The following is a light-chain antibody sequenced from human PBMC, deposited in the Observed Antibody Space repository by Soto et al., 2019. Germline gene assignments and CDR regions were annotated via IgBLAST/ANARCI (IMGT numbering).Light chain of an antibody. Sequence: QSVLTQPASVSGSLGQSITISCTGTSTDVGGYNCVSWYQQHPDKAPKLLSYEVSNRPSGVSNRFSGSKSGNTASLTISGLQAEDEADYFCSSYTTTNTPVFGTGTKLTV. CDR2: EVS. CDR1: STDVGGYNC. J-gene: IGLJ1*01. CDR3: SSYTTTNTPV. V-gene: IGLV2-14*01.